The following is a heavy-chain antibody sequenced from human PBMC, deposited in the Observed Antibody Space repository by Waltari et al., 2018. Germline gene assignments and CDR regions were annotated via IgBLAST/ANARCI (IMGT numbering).Heavy chain of an antibody. Sequence: QVQLVQSGAEVKKPGASVKVSCKASGYTFTSYGISWVRQAPGQGLEWMGWISAYNGNTNYARKLQGRVTMTTDTSRSTAYMELRSLRSDDAAVYYCARTGGRLLLDYYYYGMDVWGQGTTVTVSS. CDR2: ISAYNGNT. V-gene: IGHV1-18*01. J-gene: IGHJ6*02. CDR1: GYTFTSYG. D-gene: IGHD3-22*01. CDR3: ARTGGRLLLDYYYYGMDV.